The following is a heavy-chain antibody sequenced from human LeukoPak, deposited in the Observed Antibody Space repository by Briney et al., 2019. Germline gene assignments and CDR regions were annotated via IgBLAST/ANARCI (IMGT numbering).Heavy chain of an antibody. J-gene: IGHJ5*02. Sequence: ASETLSLTCTVSGGSISSSIYYWGWIRQPPGKGLEWIGSIYYSGSTYYNPSLKSRVTISVDTSKNQFSLKLSSVTAADTAVYYCARGDSSTAARRGWFDPWGQGTLVTVSS. CDR3: ARGDSSTAARRGWFDP. V-gene: IGHV4-39*07. CDR2: IYYSGST. CDR1: GGSISSSIYY. D-gene: IGHD6-6*01.